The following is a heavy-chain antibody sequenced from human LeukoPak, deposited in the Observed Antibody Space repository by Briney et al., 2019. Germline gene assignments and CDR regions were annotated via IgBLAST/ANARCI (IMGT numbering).Heavy chain of an antibody. Sequence: GGSLRLSCAASGFTFSHYWMQWVRQAPGKGLVWVSRINSDGSSTTYADSVKGRFTISRDNTKNTLYLQMNSLRAEDTAEYYCARVWGSDAFDIWGQGTMVTVSS. J-gene: IGHJ3*02. CDR2: INSDGSST. V-gene: IGHV3-74*01. CDR1: GFTFSHYW. D-gene: IGHD3-16*01. CDR3: ARVWGSDAFDI.